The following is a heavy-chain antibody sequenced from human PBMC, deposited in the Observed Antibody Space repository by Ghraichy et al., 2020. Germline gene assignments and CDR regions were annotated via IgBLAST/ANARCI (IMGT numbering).Heavy chain of an antibody. D-gene: IGHD3-3*01. CDR1: GFTFYTKA. V-gene: IGHV3-23*01. CDR3: ARGTSDFWSGYAD. CDR2: ITGASGAT. J-gene: IGHJ4*02. Sequence: GSLNISCAASGFTFYTKAMYWVRQAPGKGLQWVSGITGASGATFLADSVKGRFSISRDNSESTLYLQMHSLRTEDTAIYYCARGTSDFWSGYADWGQGTLVTVS.